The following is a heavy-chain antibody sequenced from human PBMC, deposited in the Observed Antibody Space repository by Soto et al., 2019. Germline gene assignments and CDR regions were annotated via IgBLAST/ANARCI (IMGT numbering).Heavy chain of an antibody. J-gene: IGHJ6*02. CDR2: IKSKTDGGTT. CDR3: TTLEGVYGDYYYYGMDV. CDR1: GFTFSNAW. Sequence: KPGGSLRLSCAASGFTFSNAWMSWVRQAPGKGLEWVGRIKSKTDGGTTDYAAPVKGRFTISRDDSKNTLYLQMNSLKTEDTAVYYCTTLEGVYGDYYYYGMDVWGQGTTVTVSS. D-gene: IGHD4-17*01. V-gene: IGHV3-15*01.